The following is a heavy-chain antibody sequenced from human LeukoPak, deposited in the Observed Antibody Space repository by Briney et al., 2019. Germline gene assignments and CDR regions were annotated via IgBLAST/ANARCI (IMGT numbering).Heavy chain of an antibody. V-gene: IGHV1-8*01. Sequence: ASVKVSCKVSGYTLTELSMHWVRQAPGQGLEWMGWMNPNSGNTGYAQNFEGRITMTGDPSISTAYMELSSLRSDDTAVYYCGRGIRNQLYSDNWGQGTLITVSS. J-gene: IGHJ4*02. CDR3: GRGIRNQLYSDN. D-gene: IGHD2-2*01. CDR2: MNPNSGNT. CDR1: GYTLTELS.